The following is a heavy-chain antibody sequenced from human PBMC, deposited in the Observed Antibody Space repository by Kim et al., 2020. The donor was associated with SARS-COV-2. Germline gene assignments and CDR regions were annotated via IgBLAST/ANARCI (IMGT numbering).Heavy chain of an antibody. Sequence: SETLSLTCSVSGGSISSYYWSWIRQPPGKGLEWIGYIHYSGSTDYNPSLKSRVTISVDTSNNQFSLKLNSVTAADTAVYYCARVGEITDSDYMWTSYRNTEFDHWGQGTLVTVSS. CDR1: GGSISSYY. CDR2: IHYSGST. J-gene: IGHJ4*02. CDR3: ARVGEITDSDYMWTSYRNTEFDH. D-gene: IGHD3-16*02. V-gene: IGHV4-59*01.